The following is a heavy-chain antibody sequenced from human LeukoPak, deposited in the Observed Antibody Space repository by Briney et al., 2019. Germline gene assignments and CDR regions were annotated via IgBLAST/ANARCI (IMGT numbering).Heavy chain of an antibody. J-gene: IGHJ4*02. V-gene: IGHV1-69*13. Sequence: ASVKVSCKASGGTFSSYAISWVRQAPGQGLEWMGGITPIFGTANYAQKFQGRVTITADESTSTAYMELSSLRSEDTVVYYCAGGGGNAFGYFDYWGQGTLVTVSS. CDR1: GGTFSSYA. CDR3: AGGGGNAFGYFDY. CDR2: ITPIFGTA. D-gene: IGHD4-23*01.